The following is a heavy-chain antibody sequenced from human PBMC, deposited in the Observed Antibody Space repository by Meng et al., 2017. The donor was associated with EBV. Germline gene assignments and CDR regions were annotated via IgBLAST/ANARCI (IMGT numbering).Heavy chain of an antibody. CDR1: GFTFSGSA. D-gene: IGHD2-2*01. CDR2: IRSKAKSYAT. Sequence: EVMRGWSGGGLVQPGGSLKLSWAASGFTFSGSAMHWVRQASGKGLEWVGRIRSKAKSYATAYAASVKGRFTISRDDSKNTAYLQMNSLKTEDTAVYYCTRMSSPLDYWGQGTLVTVSS. CDR3: TRMSSPLDY. V-gene: IGHV3-73*02. J-gene: IGHJ4*02.